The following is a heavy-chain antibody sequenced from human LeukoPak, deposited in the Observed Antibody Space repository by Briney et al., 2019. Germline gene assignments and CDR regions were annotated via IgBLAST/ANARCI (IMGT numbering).Heavy chain of an antibody. CDR3: ARESGYSYGFDY. J-gene: IGHJ4*02. CDR1: GASISSSNW. Sequence: PSETLSLTCAVSGASISSSNWWSWVRQPPGKGLEWIGEIYHSGSTNYNPSLKSRVTISVDTSKNQFSLKLSSVTAADTAVYYCARESGYSYGFDYWGQGTLVTVSS. D-gene: IGHD5-18*01. CDR2: IYHSGST. V-gene: IGHV4-4*02.